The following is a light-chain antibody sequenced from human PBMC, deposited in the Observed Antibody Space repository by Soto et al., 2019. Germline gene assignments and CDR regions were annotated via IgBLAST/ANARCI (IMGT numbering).Light chain of an antibody. CDR1: VVPYNY. Sequence: QSLLTQPACVSESPGQSITISCTDVVPYNYVSWYQHYPGKAPKRIIYEATLRPSEVSHRFSGSKSGNTASLTISGLRDEDEADYYCTSFTTNDNGLFGTGTKVTVL. J-gene: IGLJ1*01. CDR2: EAT. CDR3: TSFTTNDNGL. V-gene: IGLV2-14*01.